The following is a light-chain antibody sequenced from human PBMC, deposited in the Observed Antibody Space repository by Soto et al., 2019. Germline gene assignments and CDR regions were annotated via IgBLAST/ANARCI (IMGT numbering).Light chain of an antibody. CDR2: DGS. V-gene: IGKV3-20*01. Sequence: TVLTQFPGSLSLSPGERATLSCRAGVNVADYVSWYQQKPGQTPRLLIYDGSNRATGVPARFSGSGSGPDHTLTIRRLEPEDFAVYYCQQYGSSLFSSGPGTKVDIK. CDR1: VNVADY. J-gene: IGKJ3*01. CDR3: QQYGSSLFS.